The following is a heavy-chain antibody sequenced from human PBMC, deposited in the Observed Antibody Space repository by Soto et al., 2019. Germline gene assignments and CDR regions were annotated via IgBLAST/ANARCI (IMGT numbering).Heavy chain of an antibody. CDR2: ISYDGSNK. D-gene: IGHD3-22*01. Sequence: QVQLVESGGGVVQPGRSLRLSCAASGFTFSSYAMHWVRQAPGKGLEWVAVISYDGSNKYYADAVKGCFTNSRDNSKNTLYLQMNSLRADDTAVYYCARDAVVVIDYWGQGTVFTDSA. J-gene: IGHJ4*02. V-gene: IGHV3-30-3*01. CDR3: ARDAVVVIDY. CDR1: GFTFSSYA.